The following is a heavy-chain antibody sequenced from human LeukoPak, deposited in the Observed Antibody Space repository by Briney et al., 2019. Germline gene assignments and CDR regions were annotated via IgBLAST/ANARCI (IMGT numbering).Heavy chain of an antibody. CDR2: ISSSSSYI. CDR3: ARGMVAMSDYFDY. CDR1: GFTFSSYA. V-gene: IGHV3-21*01. Sequence: GGSLRLSCAASGFTFSSYAMSWVRQAPGKGLEWVSSISSSSSYIYYADSVKGRFTISRDNAKNSLYLQMNSLRAEDTAVYYCARGMVAMSDYFDYWGQGTLVTVSS. D-gene: IGHD5-12*01. J-gene: IGHJ4*02.